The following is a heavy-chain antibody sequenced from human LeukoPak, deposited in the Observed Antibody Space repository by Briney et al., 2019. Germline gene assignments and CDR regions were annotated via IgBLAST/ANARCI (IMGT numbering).Heavy chain of an antibody. CDR2: INHSGST. Sequence: SETLSLTCAVYGGSFSGYYRSWIRQPPGKGLEWIGEINHSGSTNYNPSLKSRVTISVDTSKNQFSLKLSSVTAADTAVYYCARADAWLVRYYYYGMDVWGQGTTVTVSS. CDR3: ARADAWLVRYYYYGMDV. J-gene: IGHJ6*02. CDR1: GGSFSGYY. D-gene: IGHD6-19*01. V-gene: IGHV4-34*01.